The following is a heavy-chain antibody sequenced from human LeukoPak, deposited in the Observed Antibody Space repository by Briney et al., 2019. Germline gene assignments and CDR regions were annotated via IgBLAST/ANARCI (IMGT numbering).Heavy chain of an antibody. V-gene: IGHV1-2*02. Sequence: GASVKVSCKASGYTFTGYYMHWVRQAPGQGLEWMGWINPNSGGTNYAQKFQGRVTMTRDTSISTAYMELSRLRSDDTAVYCCARAASGSYYAPFDYWGQGTLVTVSS. CDR1: GYTFTGYY. J-gene: IGHJ4*02. CDR2: INPNSGGT. D-gene: IGHD1-26*01. CDR3: ARAASGSYYAPFDY.